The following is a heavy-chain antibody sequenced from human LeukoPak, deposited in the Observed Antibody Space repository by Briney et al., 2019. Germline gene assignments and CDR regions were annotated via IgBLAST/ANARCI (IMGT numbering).Heavy chain of an antibody. CDR3: VKGFHFDW. J-gene: IGHJ4*02. Sequence: GGSLRLSCAASGFGFGTHDMSWGRQVPGKGPEWVSSISGSGTGTYYTDSVKGRFTISRDTSKNTLYLQMDNLRVEDTAVYYCVKGFHFDWWGQGTLVIVSS. V-gene: IGHV3-23*01. CDR2: ISGSGTGT. CDR1: GFGFGTHD.